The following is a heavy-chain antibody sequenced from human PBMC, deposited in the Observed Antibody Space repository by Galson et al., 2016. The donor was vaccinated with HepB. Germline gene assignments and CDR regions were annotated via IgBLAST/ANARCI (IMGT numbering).Heavy chain of an antibody. Sequence: SETLSLTCTVSNYAISSGHNWGWIRQPPGRGLEWIGTIHHSGITYYKSSLKSRVTMSIDTSNNQFSLKLRSVTAADTAVYYCARDIYHGMDVWGQGTTVTVS. V-gene: IGHV4-38-2*02. D-gene: IGHD3-16*02. CDR3: ARDIYHGMDV. CDR1: NYAISSGHN. J-gene: IGHJ6*02. CDR2: IHHSGIT.